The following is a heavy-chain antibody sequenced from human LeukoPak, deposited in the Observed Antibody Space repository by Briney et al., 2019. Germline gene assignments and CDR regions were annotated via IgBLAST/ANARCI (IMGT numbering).Heavy chain of an antibody. CDR2: IGTAGDT. V-gene: IGHV3-13*01. D-gene: IGHD1-26*01. CDR1: GFTLSSYA. Sequence: GGSLRLSCAASGFTLSSYAMHWVRHPAGKGLEWVSAIGTAGDTFYPGSVKGRFTISRENAKKSLFLQMNSLRAEDTAVYYCARQNTPHGNFDYWGQGTLVTVSS. J-gene: IGHJ4*02. CDR3: ARQNTPHGNFDY.